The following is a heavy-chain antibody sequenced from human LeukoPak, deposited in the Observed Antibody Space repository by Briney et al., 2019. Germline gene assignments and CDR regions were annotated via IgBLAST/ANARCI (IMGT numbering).Heavy chain of an antibody. Sequence: PGVSLRLSCAASGFTFSSYAMSWVRQAPGKGLEWVSAISRYGGTAYYADSVRGRFTISRDNSKNTLFVQMNSLRAEDTAVYYCAKTKGGTTGYYFDYWGQGTLVT. D-gene: IGHD1-7*01. CDR1: GFTFSSYA. CDR2: ISRYGGTA. J-gene: IGHJ4*02. CDR3: AKTKGGTTGYYFDY. V-gene: IGHV3-23*01.